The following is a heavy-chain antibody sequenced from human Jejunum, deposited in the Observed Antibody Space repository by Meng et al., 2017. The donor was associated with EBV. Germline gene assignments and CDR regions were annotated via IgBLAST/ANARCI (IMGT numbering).Heavy chain of an antibody. CDR1: GYTFTSYG. J-gene: IGHJ4*02. V-gene: IGHV1-18*01. Sequence: QVQRVRSGAEVKKPGASGKVSCKASGYTFTSYGISWVRQAPGQGLEWMAWISAYNGKTNYAQNLQGRVTLTTDTSTTTTYMELRSLRSDDTAVYYCARDGPDYGNYINFDYWGQGTLVTVSS. CDR3: ARDGPDYGNYINFDY. D-gene: IGHD4-11*01. CDR2: ISAYNGKT.